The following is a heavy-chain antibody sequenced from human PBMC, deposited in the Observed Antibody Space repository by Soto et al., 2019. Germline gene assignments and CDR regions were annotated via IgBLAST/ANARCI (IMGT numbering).Heavy chain of an antibody. CDR2: IYWDDDK. Sequence: SGPTLVNPTQTLTLTCTFSGFSLSTSGVGVGWIRQPPGKALEWLALIYWDDDKRYSPSLKSRLTITKDTSKNQVVLTMTNMDPVDTATYYCARGPSAYDFWSEEGPTRFDPWGQGTLVTVSS. CDR3: ARGPSAYDFWSEEGPTRFDP. V-gene: IGHV2-5*02. J-gene: IGHJ5*02. CDR1: GFSLSTSGVG. D-gene: IGHD3-3*01.